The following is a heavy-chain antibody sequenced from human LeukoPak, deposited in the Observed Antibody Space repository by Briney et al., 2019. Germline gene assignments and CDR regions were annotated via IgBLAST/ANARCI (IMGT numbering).Heavy chain of an antibody. D-gene: IGHD2-8*02. V-gene: IGHV3-7*01. Sequence: QSGGSLGLSCAGTGLFFSDVWMNWFRQAPGKGLEWVANIEKDGSEKNYVDSVKGRFTISRDNAKNSLHLEMNSLRGEDTAVYYCAAGYGWLTDFWGQGTLVTVSS. CDR2: IEKDGSEK. CDR1: GLFFSDVW. J-gene: IGHJ4*02. CDR3: AAGYGWLTDF.